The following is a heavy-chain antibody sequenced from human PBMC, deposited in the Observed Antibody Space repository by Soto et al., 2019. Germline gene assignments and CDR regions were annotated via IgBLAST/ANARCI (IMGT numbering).Heavy chain of an antibody. Sequence: QVQLVQSGAEVKKPGSSVKVSCKTSGVSFNNNGIGWVRQAPGHGLEWMGGVSPPFRTSNYARKFKGRISINADASTGTVNMELSSLTSEYTAQYYWARVLDYGSGSYAPYGMDVWGQWTTVNVSS. CDR3: ARVLDYGSGSYAPYGMDV. CDR2: VSPPFRTS. CDR1: GVSFNNNG. J-gene: IGHJ6*02. D-gene: IGHD3-10*01. V-gene: IGHV1-69*01.